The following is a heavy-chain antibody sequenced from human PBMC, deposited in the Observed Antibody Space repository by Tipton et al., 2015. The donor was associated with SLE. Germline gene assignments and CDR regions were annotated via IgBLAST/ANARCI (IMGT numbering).Heavy chain of an antibody. CDR2: IKQDGSEK. D-gene: IGHD3-16*02. V-gene: IGHV3-7*03. CDR3: AKDRLGELSFLTI. Sequence: SLRLSCAASGFSFSSYWMTWVRQAPGKGLEWVANIKQDGSEKYYVDSVKGRFTISRDNAKNSLYLQMSSLRPEDTALYYCAKDRLGELSFLTIWGLGTVVTVSS. J-gene: IGHJ3*02. CDR1: GFSFSSYW.